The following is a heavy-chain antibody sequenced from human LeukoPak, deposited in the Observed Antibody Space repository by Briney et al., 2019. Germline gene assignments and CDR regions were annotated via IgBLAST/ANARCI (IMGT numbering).Heavy chain of an antibody. V-gene: IGHV3-23*05. CDR3: AKGGSGFQPFAYGLDV. Sequence: PGGSLRLSCTVSGFTFSNYEMNWVRRAPGKGLEWLGAINCGGNSPYYAHSEKGRFTISRDNSRHTLYLQMHSLRAEDQPVYYCAKGGSGFQPFAYGLDVWVQGTTVTISS. D-gene: IGHD3-22*01. CDR2: INCGGNSP. CDR1: GFTFSNYE. J-gene: IGHJ6*02.